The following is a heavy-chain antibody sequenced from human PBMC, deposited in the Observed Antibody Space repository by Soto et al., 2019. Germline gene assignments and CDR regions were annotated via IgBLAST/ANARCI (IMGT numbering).Heavy chain of an antibody. D-gene: IGHD6-13*01. Sequence: EVPLLESGGGLVQPGGSLRLSCAASGFTFSSYAMSWVRQAPGKGLEWVSAISGSGGSTYYADSVKGRFTISRDNSKNTLYQQMNSLRAEDTAVYYCAKSSSSWYGKDNWFDPWGQGTLVTVSS. CDR2: ISGSGGST. CDR1: GFTFSSYA. J-gene: IGHJ5*02. CDR3: AKSSSSWYGKDNWFDP. V-gene: IGHV3-23*01.